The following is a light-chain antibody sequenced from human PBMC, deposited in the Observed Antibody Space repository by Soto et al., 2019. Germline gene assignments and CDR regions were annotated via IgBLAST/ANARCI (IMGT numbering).Light chain of an antibody. J-gene: IGKJ5*01. V-gene: IGKV3-15*01. CDR2: DAS. CDR3: QQYNTWRSIT. CDR1: QSVSSS. Sequence: DIVLTQSPATLSLSPGERATLSCRASQSVSSSLAWYQQKPGQTPRLLIYDASNRATGIPARFSGSGSGTEFTLTISSLQSEDFAVYYCQQYNTWRSITFGQGTRLEIK.